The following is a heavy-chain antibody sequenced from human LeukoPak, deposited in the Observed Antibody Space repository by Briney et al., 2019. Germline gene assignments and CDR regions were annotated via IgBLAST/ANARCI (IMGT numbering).Heavy chain of an antibody. CDR2: ISACNGNA. Sequence: ASVKVSCKASGYNFFTYDINWVRQAPGQGLEWMGWISACNGNANYAQKLQGRVTMTTDTSTSTAYMEVRGLRSDDTAVYYCARTGNWAPDYWGQGTLVTVSS. J-gene: IGHJ4*02. D-gene: IGHD1-14*01. CDR1: GYNFFTYD. V-gene: IGHV1-18*01. CDR3: ARTGNWAPDY.